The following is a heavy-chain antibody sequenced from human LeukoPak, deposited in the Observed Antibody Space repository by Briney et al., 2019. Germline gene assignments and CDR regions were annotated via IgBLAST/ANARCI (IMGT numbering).Heavy chain of an antibody. V-gene: IGHV1-18*01. CDR1: GYTFTSYG. J-gene: IGHJ4*02. Sequence: ASVKVSCKASGYTFTSYGISWVRQAPGQGLEWMGWISAFNGNTNYAQKHQGSVTMTTDTATSTAYTELRSLRSDDTAVYYCARVTAYDIVVVVAATANIDYWGQGTLVSVSS. D-gene: IGHD2-15*01. CDR2: ISAFNGNT. CDR3: ARVTAYDIVVVVAATANIDY.